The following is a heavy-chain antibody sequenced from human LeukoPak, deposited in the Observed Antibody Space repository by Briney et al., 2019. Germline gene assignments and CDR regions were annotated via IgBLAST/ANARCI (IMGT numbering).Heavy chain of an antibody. D-gene: IGHD6-19*01. CDR2: IWYDGSNK. J-gene: IGHJ4*02. V-gene: IGHV3-33*01. CDR1: GFTFSSYG. CDR3: ARGQWLAHFDY. Sequence: GGSLRLSCAASGFTFSSYGMHWARQAPGKGLEWVAVIWYDGSNKYYADSVKGRFTISRDNSKNTLYLQMNSLRAEDTAVYYCARGQWLAHFDYWGQGTLVTVSS.